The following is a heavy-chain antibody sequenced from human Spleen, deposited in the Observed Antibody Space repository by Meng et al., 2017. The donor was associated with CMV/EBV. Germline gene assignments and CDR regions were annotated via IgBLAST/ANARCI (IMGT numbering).Heavy chain of an antibody. CDR3: ARFSGPDSSGYYYYYYGMDV. Sequence: GGSLRLSCVVSGFTFSDYYMSWIRQAPGKGLEWISYITSSGSSVYYADSVKGRFTISRDNAKNSLYLQMNSLRADDTAVYYCARFSGPDSSGYYYYYYGMDVWGQGTTVTVSS. CDR1: GFTFSDYY. CDR2: ITSSGSSV. D-gene: IGHD3-22*01. V-gene: IGHV3-11*04. J-gene: IGHJ6*02.